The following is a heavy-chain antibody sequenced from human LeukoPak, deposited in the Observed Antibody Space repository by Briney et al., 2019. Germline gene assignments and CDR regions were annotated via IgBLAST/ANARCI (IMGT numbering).Heavy chain of an antibody. CDR3: ARPRDSGSYYSAFDI. Sequence: GESLKISCKGSGYSFTSYCIAWVRQMPGKGLEWMGIIYPGDSDTRYSPSFQGQVTISADKSISTAYLQWSSLKASDSAMYYCARPRDSGSYYSAFDIWGQGTMVTVSS. V-gene: IGHV5-51*01. CDR1: GYSFTSYC. J-gene: IGHJ3*02. D-gene: IGHD3-10*01. CDR2: IYPGDSDT.